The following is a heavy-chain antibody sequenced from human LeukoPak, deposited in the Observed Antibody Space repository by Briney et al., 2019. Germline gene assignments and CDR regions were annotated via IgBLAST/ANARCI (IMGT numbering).Heavy chain of an antibody. CDR1: GFTFSDYY. D-gene: IGHD4/OR15-4a*01. Sequence: GGSLRLSCAASGFTFSDYYMSWIRQAPGKGLEWVSYISSSGSTIYYVDSVKGRFTISRDNAKNSLYLQMNSLRAEDTAVYYCVRSALAYGGYVDYWGQGTLVTVSS. CDR2: ISSSGSTI. J-gene: IGHJ4*02. CDR3: VRSALAYGGYVDY. V-gene: IGHV3-11*04.